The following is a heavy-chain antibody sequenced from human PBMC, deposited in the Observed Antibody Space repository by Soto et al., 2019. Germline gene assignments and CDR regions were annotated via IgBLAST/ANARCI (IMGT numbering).Heavy chain of an antibody. V-gene: IGHV3-43D*04. D-gene: IGHD3-9*01. Sequence: PGGSLRLSGAASGFTFDDYAMHWVRQAPGKGLEWVSLISWDGGSTYYADSVKGRFTISRDNSKNSLYLQMNSLRAEDTALYYCAKDIRYDILTGYSEESYYGMDVWGQGTTVTVSS. CDR2: ISWDGGST. J-gene: IGHJ6*02. CDR3: AKDIRYDILTGYSEESYYGMDV. CDR1: GFTFDDYA.